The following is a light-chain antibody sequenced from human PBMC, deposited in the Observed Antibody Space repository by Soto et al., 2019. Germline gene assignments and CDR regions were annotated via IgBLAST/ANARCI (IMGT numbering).Light chain of an antibody. Sequence: QSALTQPPSASGSPAQSVTISCTGTSIDVGGYNFVSWYQQHPGKAPKLMIYEVDKRPSGVPDRFSGSKSGNTASLTVSGLQAEDEADYYCISYAVTTSYVFGTGTKVTV. CDR1: SIDVGGYNF. V-gene: IGLV2-8*01. CDR2: EVD. J-gene: IGLJ1*01. CDR3: ISYAVTTSYV.